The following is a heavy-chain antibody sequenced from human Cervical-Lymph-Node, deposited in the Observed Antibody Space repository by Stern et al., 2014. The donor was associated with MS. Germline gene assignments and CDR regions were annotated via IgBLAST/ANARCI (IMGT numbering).Heavy chain of an antibody. V-gene: IGHV3-33*08. CDR1: GFTFGGYG. CDR2: IWYDGSKR. D-gene: IGHD2-8*01. CDR3: TRDADTNSRYSLFDY. Sequence: QLQLVESGGGVVQPGRSLRLSCTASGFTFGGYGMHWVRPAPGQGLEWVAGIWYDGSKRYHADSVKGRFTISRDTPKNTLYLQMDSLRAEDTAMYYCTRDADTNSRYSLFDYWGQGTLVTVSS. J-gene: IGHJ4*02.